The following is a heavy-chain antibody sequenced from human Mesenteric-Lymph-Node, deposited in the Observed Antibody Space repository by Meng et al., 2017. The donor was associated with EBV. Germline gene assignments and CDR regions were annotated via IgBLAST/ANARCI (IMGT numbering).Heavy chain of an antibody. Sequence: QLQLPESGPGLVKPSETPSPTCIVSGDSISSTSYYWGWIRQSPGKGLEWIGSIYYSGNTYYNPSLKSRVTISVDTSKNQFSLKLSSVTAADTAVYYCTRDHSNSGWFPYWGQGTLVTVSS. CDR1: GDSISSTSYY. D-gene: IGHD6-19*01. J-gene: IGHJ4*01. CDR2: IYYSGNT. V-gene: IGHV4-39*07. CDR3: TRDHSNSGWFPY.